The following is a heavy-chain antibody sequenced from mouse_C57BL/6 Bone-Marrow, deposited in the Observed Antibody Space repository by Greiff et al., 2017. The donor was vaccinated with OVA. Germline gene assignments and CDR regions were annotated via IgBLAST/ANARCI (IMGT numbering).Heavy chain of an antibody. CDR2: INPNNGGT. V-gene: IGHV1-26*01. J-gene: IGHJ4*01. CDR1: GYTFTDYY. Sequence: VQLKQSGPELVKPGASVKISCKASGYTFTDYYMNWVKQSHGKSLEWIGDINPNNGGTSYNQKFKGKATLIVDKSFSTAYMELRSLTSESSAVYYLARGGAMDYWGQGTSVTVSS. CDR3: ARGGAMDY.